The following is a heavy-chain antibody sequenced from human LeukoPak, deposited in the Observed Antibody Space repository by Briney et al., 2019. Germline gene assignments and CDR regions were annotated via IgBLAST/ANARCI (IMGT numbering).Heavy chain of an antibody. CDR2: IRRKGYGGTT. D-gene: IGHD3-3*01. V-gene: IGHV3-49*04. J-gene: IGHJ6*04. Sequence: GGSLRLSCTASGFTFGDDSLSWVRQAPEKGLEWVGFIRRKGYGGTTEYAPSVKGRFIISRDDSKSTAYLQMNSLKTEDTAVYYCTRDHDFWSGPFDVWGKGTTVTVSS. CDR1: GFTFGDDS. CDR3: TRDHDFWSGPFDV.